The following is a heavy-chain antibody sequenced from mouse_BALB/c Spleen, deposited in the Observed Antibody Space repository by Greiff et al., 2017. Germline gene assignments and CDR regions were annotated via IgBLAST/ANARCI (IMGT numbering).Heavy chain of an antibody. J-gene: IGHJ4*01. CDR2: ISSGSSTI. CDR1: GFTFSSFG. D-gene: IGHD2-14*01. CDR3: ARERGYDGDYYAMDY. V-gene: IGHV5-17*02. Sequence: DVKLVESGGGLVQPGGSRKLSCAASGFTFSSFGMHWVRQAPEKGLEWVAYISSGSSTIYYADTVKGRFTISRDNPKNTLFLQMTSLRSEDTAMYYCARERGYDGDYYAMDYWGQGTSVTVSS.